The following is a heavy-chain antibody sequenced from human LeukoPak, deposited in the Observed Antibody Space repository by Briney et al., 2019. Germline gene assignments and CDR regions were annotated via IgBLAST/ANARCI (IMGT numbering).Heavy chain of an antibody. CDR2: IYTSGST. D-gene: IGHD2-15*01. CDR3: ARDGIGDGGFDY. J-gene: IGHJ4*02. V-gene: IGHV4-4*07. Sequence: WIGRIYTSGSTNYNPSLKSRVTMSVDTSKNQFSLKLSSVTAADTAVYYCARDGIGDGGFDYWGQGTLVTVSS.